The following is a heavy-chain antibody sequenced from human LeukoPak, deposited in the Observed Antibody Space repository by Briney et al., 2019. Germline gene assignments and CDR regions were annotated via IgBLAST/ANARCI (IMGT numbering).Heavy chain of an antibody. J-gene: IGHJ6*02. D-gene: IGHD6-13*01. V-gene: IGHV3-30*03. CDR3: ARNRYSSSWYSQFNYGMDV. CDR1: GFTFSSYG. Sequence: GGSLRLSCAASGFTFSSYGMHWVRQAPGKGLEWVAVISYDGSNKYYADSVKGRFTISRDNSKNTLYLQMNSLRAEDTAVYYCARNRYSSSWYSQFNYGMDVWGQGTTVTVSS. CDR2: ISYDGSNK.